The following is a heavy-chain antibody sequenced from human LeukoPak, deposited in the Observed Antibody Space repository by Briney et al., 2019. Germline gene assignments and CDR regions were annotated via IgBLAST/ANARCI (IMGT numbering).Heavy chain of an antibody. D-gene: IGHD3-10*01. J-gene: IGHJ4*02. Sequence: PGGSLRLSCVASGFTFSSYAMTWVRQAPGKGLEWVSSFTVSGGSTHYVDSVKGRFTISRDNSKNTLYLQMHSLRAEDTAVYYCAKDGVGPGSGGDFFDFWGQGTLVSVSS. CDR1: GFTFSSYA. CDR2: FTVSGGST. V-gene: IGHV3-23*01. CDR3: AKDGVGPGSGGDFFDF.